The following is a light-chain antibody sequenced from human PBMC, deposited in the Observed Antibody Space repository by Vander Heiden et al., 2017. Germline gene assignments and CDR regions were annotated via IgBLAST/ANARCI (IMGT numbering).Light chain of an antibody. V-gene: IGLV8-61*01. CDR3: VLYMGSGISV. J-gene: IGLJ3*02. Sequence: QTVVTQEPSFSVSPGGTVTLTCGLSSGSVSTSYYPSWYQKTPGQATRTPLYSTNTLSAGVPDRFSVSILGNKAALTITGAQVDDESDYYCVLYMGSGISVFGGGTTLTVL. CDR2: STN. CDR1: SGSVSTSYY.